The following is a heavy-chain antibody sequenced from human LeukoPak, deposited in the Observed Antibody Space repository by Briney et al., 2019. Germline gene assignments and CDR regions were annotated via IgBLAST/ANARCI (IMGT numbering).Heavy chain of an antibody. V-gene: IGHV3-30-3*01. Sequence: GRSLRLSCAASGFTFSSYAMHWVRQAPGKGLEWVAVISYDGSNKYYADSVKGRFTISRDNSKNTLYLQMNSLRAEDTAVYYWGEGGGGGEIDYGSGSYYPKGDYYYYGMDVWGQGTTVTVSS. D-gene: IGHD3-10*01. CDR1: GFTFSSYA. CDR2: ISYDGSNK. J-gene: IGHJ6*02. CDR3: GEGGGGGEIDYGSGSYYPKGDYYYYGMDV.